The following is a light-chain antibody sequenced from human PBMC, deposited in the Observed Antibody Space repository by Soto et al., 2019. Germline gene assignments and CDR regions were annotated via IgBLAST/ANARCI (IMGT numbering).Light chain of an antibody. CDR2: EVT. CDR3: SSFASRNTWV. J-gene: IGLJ3*02. CDR1: SSDVGAYNY. V-gene: IGLV2-8*01. Sequence: QSALTQPPSASGSPGQSVTISCTGTSSDVGAYNYVSRYQQHAGKAPKLAIYEVTKRPSGVPDRFSGSKSANTASLTVSGLQAEDGADYYCSSFASRNTWVFGGGTKLTVL.